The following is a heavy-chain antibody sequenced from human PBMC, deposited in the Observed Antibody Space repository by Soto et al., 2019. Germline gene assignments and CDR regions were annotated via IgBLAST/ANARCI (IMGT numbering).Heavy chain of an antibody. CDR2: ISYDGSNK. J-gene: IGHJ3*02. CDR1: GFTFSSYA. CDR3: ARDRAMIVVGNDAFDI. D-gene: IGHD3-22*01. Sequence: PRLSCAASGFTFSSYAMHWVRQAPGKGLEWVAVISYDGSNKYYADSVRGRFTISRDNSKNTLYLQMNSLRAEDTAVYYCARDRAMIVVGNDAFDIWGQGTMVTVSS. V-gene: IGHV3-30-3*01.